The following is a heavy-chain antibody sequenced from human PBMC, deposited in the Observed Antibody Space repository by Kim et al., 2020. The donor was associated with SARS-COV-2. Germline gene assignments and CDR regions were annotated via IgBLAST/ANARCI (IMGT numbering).Heavy chain of an antibody. Sequence: ASVKVSCKTSGHFFTRDSIHWVRQGPGQGLEWMGGIDCGNGNTIYSQKFQGRVTFTTDTSASTAYMELSFLRSEDSAVYYCLGGFYFDYWGQGTLVTVSS. CDR2: IDCGNGNT. V-gene: IGHV1-3*01. CDR3: LGGFYFDY. J-gene: IGHJ4*02. D-gene: IGHD3-16*01. CDR1: GHFFTRDS.